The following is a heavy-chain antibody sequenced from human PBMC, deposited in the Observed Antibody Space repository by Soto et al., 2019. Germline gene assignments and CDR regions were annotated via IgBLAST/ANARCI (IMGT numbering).Heavy chain of an antibody. V-gene: IGHV4-61*01. CDR1: GGSVSSGSYY. D-gene: IGHD5-12*01. CDR3: AKVATTENYFDY. Sequence: SETLSLTCTVSGGSVSSGSYYWSWIRQPPGKGLEWIGYIYYSGSTNYNPSLKSRVTISVDTSKNQFSLKLSSVTAADTAVYYCAKVATTENYFDYWGQGTLVTVSS. CDR2: IYYSGST. J-gene: IGHJ4*02.